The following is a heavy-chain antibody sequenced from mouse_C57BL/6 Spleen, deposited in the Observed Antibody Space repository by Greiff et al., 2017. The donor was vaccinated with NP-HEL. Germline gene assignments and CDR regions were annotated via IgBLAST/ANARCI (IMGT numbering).Heavy chain of an antibody. CDR3: ARRDYYGRGFDY. V-gene: IGHV5-9*01. D-gene: IGHD1-1*01. Sequence: EVQVVESGGGLVKPGGSLKLSCAASGFTFSSYTMSWVRQTPEKRLEWVATISGGVGNTSYPDSVKGRFTISRDNAKNTLYLQMSRLRSEDTALYYCARRDYYGRGFDYWGQGTTLTVSS. J-gene: IGHJ2*01. CDR1: GFTFSSYT. CDR2: ISGGVGNT.